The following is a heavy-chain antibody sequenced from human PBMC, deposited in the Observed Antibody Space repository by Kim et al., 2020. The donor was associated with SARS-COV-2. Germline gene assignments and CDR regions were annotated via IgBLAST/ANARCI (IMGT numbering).Heavy chain of an antibody. Sequence: ASVKVSCKASGYTFTSYYMHWVRQAPGQGLEWMGIINPSGGSTSYAQKFQGRVTMTRDTSTSTVYMELSSLRSEDTAVYYCARDGGEVYSGSYYDYWGQGTLVTVSS. J-gene: IGHJ4*02. CDR1: GYTFTSYY. D-gene: IGHD1-26*01. CDR3: ARDGGEVYSGSYYDY. V-gene: IGHV1-46*01. CDR2: INPSGGST.